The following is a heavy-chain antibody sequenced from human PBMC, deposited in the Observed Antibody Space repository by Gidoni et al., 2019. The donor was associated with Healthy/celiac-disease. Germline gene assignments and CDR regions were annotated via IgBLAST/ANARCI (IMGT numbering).Heavy chain of an antibody. J-gene: IGHJ3*02. D-gene: IGHD3-10*01. CDR1: GFTFSSYA. V-gene: IGHV3-30-3*01. CDR3: ARAPYGSGSI. CDR2: ISYDGSKK. Sequence: QVQLVESGGGVVQPGRSLRLPCAASGFTFSSYAMHWVRQAPGKGLEWVAVISYDGSKKYDADSVKGRFTISRDNSKNTLYLQMNSLRAEDTAVYYCARAPYGSGSIWGQGTMVTVSS.